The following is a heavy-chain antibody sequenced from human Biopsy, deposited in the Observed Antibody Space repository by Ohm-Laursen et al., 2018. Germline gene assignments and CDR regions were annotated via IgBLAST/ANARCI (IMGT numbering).Heavy chain of an antibody. CDR2: IIPIFQTT. D-gene: IGHD3-10*01. Sequence: SVKVSCKVFGGTFSVSGISWVRLAPGHGLEFVGGIIPIFQTTHYAQSFQGRVTIVADKSTSTAYMELSSLRSDDTAIYYCATVRGLVWFGELIAWGQGTLVTVSS. CDR1: GGTFSVSG. J-gene: IGHJ5*02. CDR3: ATVRGLVWFGELIA. V-gene: IGHV1-69*06.